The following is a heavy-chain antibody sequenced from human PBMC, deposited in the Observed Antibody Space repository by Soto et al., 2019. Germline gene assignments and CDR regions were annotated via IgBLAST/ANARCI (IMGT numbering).Heavy chain of an antibody. Sequence: QVQLVQSGAEVKKPGASVKISCEASGYSFTSQYVHWVRQAPGQGLEWMGIINPNGGSTTYAQKFQGRGPQPRATPQRTVHRGRGSLTSEDTAVFYFAREQGLRPGGGGTEPLDIWGQGTMVTVAS. CDR1: GYSFTSQY. D-gene: IGHD6-25*01. CDR2: INPNGGST. CDR3: AREQGLRPGGGGTEPLDI. V-gene: IGHV1-46*03. J-gene: IGHJ3*02.